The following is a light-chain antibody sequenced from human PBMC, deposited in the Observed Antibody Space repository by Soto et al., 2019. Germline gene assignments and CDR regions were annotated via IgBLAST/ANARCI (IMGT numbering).Light chain of an antibody. J-gene: IGKJ1*01. V-gene: IGKV3-20*01. CDR3: QQYGSSPRT. Sequence: EIDLTQSLVPLSLSPRERANLSCRAIQSVIISYLAGYLQKHGQARSLLIYGASSRATGIPHRFSGSGSGTDFTLTISRLEPEDFAVYYCQQYGSSPRTFGQGTKVDIK. CDR2: GAS. CDR1: QSVIISY.